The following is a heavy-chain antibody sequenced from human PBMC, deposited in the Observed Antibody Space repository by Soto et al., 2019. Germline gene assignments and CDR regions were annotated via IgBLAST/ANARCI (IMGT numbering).Heavy chain of an antibody. Sequence: SETLSLTCTVSGGSISSGDYCWSWIRQPPGKGLEWIGYIYYSGSTYYNPSLKSRVTISVDTSKNQFSLKLSSVTAADTAVYYCATRKDSSGYYYAKTDAFDIWGQGTMVTVSS. CDR2: IYYSGST. CDR3: ATRKDSSGYYYAKTDAFDI. D-gene: IGHD3-22*01. CDR1: GGSISSGDYC. J-gene: IGHJ3*02. V-gene: IGHV4-30-4*01.